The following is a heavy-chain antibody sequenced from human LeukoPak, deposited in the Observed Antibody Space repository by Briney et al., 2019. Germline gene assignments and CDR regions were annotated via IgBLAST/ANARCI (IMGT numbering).Heavy chain of an antibody. V-gene: IGHV1-69*06. D-gene: IGHD3-9*01. CDR3: PRPPYDILTGRLLPGWFDP. CDR1: GGTFSSYA. CDR2: IIPIFGTA. Sequence: ASVKVSCKASGGTFSSYAISWVRQAPGQGLEWMAGIIPIFGTANYAQKFQGRVTITADKSTSTAYMELSSLRSEDTAVYYWPRPPYDILTGRLLPGWFDPWGQGTLVTVSS. J-gene: IGHJ5*02.